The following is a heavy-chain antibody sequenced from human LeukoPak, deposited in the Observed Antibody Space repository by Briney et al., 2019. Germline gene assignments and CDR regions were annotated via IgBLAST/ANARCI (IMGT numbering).Heavy chain of an antibody. V-gene: IGHV3-23*01. CDR2: ISGGGGST. Sequence: GGSLRLSCAASGFTFSEYCMGWVRQAPGKGPEWVSAISGGGGSTFYADSVKGRFTISRDNSKYTLFLQMNSLRAEDTAVYYCARDPNGDYIGAFDMWGPGTMVTVSS. CDR1: GFTFSEYC. J-gene: IGHJ3*02. CDR3: ARDPNGDYIGAFDM. D-gene: IGHD4-17*01.